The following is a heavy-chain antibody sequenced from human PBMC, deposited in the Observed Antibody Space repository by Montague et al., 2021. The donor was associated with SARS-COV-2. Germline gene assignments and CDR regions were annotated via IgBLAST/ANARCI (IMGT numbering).Heavy chain of an antibody. J-gene: IGHJ4*02. CDR1: GGSLSGDH. V-gene: IGHV4-34*01. D-gene: IGHD6-6*01. Sequence: SETLSLTCAVYGGSLSGDHWSWIRQPPGKGLEWIGEVNHSGHTNYNVSLKSRVTMSVDTSKSQFSLKVRSVTAADTAVYYCARGPVGAAARLRYYFDQWGQGTLVTVSS. CDR2: VNHSGHT. CDR3: ARGPVGAAARLRYYFDQ.